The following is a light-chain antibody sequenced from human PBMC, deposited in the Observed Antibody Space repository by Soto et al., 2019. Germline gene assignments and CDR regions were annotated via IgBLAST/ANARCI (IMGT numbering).Light chain of an antibody. CDR2: GAS. CDR3: QQYGSSPSVT. Sequence: EVVLTQSPGTVSLSPGERATLSCWASQSVLGSYLAWYQQKPGQAPRLLMYGASIRAPGVPDRFSGSGSGTDFTLTISRLEPEDFAVYYCQQYGSSPSVTFGGGTKVEIK. J-gene: IGKJ4*01. V-gene: IGKV3-20*01. CDR1: QSVLGSY.